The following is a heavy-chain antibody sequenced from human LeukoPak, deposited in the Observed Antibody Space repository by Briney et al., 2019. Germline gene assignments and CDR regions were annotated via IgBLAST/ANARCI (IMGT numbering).Heavy chain of an antibody. D-gene: IGHD5-18*01. Sequence: GGSLRLSCAASGFTFSSYGMHWVRQAPGKGPEWVAFIRYDGSNKYYADSVKGRFTISRDNSKNTLYLQMNSLRAEDTAVYYCARGYSYGYGRVQYYYYMDVWGKGTTVTVSS. CDR1: GFTFSSYG. CDR2: IRYDGSNK. V-gene: IGHV3-30*02. J-gene: IGHJ6*03. CDR3: ARGYSYGYGRVQYYYYMDV.